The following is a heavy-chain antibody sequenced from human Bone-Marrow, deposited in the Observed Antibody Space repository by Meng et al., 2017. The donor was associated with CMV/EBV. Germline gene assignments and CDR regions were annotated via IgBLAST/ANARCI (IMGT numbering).Heavy chain of an antibody. J-gene: IGHJ4*02. CDR3: VRVSVGGRYYFEN. CDR1: GGSFSGYY. Sequence: SETLSLTCAVYGGSFSGYYWSWIRQPPGKGLEWIGEINHSGSTNYNPSLKSRVTISVDTSKNQFSLKLSSVTAADTAVYYCVRVSVGGRYYFENWGQGTMVTVSS. V-gene: IGHV4-34*01. CDR2: INHSGST. D-gene: IGHD3-10*01.